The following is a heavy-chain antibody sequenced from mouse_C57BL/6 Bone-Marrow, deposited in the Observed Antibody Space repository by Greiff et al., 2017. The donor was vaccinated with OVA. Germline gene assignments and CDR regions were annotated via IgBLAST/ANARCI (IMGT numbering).Heavy chain of an antibody. V-gene: IGHV5-6*01. Sequence: EVHLVESGGDLVKPGGSLKLSCAASGFTFSSYGMSWVRQTPDKRLEWVATISSGGSYTYYPDSVKGRFTISRDNAKNTLYLQMSSLKSEDTAMYYCASRHYYGSSYFDYWGQGTTLTVSS. CDR1: GFTFSSYG. D-gene: IGHD1-1*01. CDR3: ASRHYYGSSYFDY. CDR2: ISSGGSYT. J-gene: IGHJ2*01.